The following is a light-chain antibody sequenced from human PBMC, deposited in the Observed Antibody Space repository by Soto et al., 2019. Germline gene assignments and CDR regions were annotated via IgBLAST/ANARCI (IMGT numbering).Light chain of an antibody. CDR3: QAWDSSTAV. CDR1: KLGDKL. V-gene: IGLV3-1*01. J-gene: IGLJ1*01. Sequence: SYDRTQPPSVSVSPGLTASITCSGDKLGDKLAYWYQQKPGQSPVLVMYQDSKRPSGIPERFSGSNSGNTATLTISGTQSMDEADYYCQAWDSSTAVFGTGTKVTVL. CDR2: QDS.